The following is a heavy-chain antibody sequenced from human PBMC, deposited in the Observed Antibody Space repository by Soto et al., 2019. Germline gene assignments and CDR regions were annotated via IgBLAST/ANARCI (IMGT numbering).Heavy chain of an antibody. J-gene: IGHJ5*02. V-gene: IGHV3-23*01. CDR2: ITPSGDST. CDR1: GFTFSRYA. CDR3: AKDSGMVGTYCFDP. D-gene: IGHD2-15*01. Sequence: HPGGSLRLSCAASGFTFSRYAMNWVRQAPGKGLEWVSGITPSGDSTFYGDSVKGRFTISRDNSRDTLDLEMNSLTVDDTAVYYCAKDSGMVGTYCFDPWGQGTLVTVSS.